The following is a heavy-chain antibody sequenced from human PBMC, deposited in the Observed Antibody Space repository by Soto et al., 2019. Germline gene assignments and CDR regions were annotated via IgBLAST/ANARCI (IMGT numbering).Heavy chain of an antibody. CDR2: INPNSGGT. D-gene: IGHD2-15*01. V-gene: IGHV1-2*02. CDR1: GYTFTGYY. CDR3: ARSMDSHDYYYGMDV. Sequence: DSLKVSCKASGYTFTGYYMHWVRQAPGQGLEWMGWINPNSGGTNYAQKFQGRVTMTRDTPISTAYMELSRLRSDDTAVYYCARSMDSHDYYYGMDVWGQGTRVTV. J-gene: IGHJ6*02.